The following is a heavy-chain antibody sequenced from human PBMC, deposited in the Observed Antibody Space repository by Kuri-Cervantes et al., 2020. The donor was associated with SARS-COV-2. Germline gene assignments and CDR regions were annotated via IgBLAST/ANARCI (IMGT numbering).Heavy chain of an antibody. J-gene: IGHJ4*02. V-gene: IGHV3-30*02. D-gene: IGHD2-2*01. CDR3: AREIEGFIGYCSSTSCPIDY. CDR2: TRYDGNNQ. Sequence: GESLKISCAASGFTFKTYGMHWVRQAPGKGLEWVAFTRYDGNNQYYGDSVKGRFSISRDNSKNTLYLHMNSLRAEDTAVYYCAREIEGFIGYCSSTSCPIDYWGQGTLVTVSS. CDR1: GFTFKTYG.